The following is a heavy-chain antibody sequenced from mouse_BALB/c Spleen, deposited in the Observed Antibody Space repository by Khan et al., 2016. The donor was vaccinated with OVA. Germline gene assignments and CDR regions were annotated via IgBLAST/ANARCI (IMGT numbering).Heavy chain of an antibody. Sequence: VQLKQSGPDLVKPSQSLSLTCTVTGYSITSGYSWHWIRQFPGNRLEWMAYIHYSGSTNYNPSLTSRISITRDTSKNQFFLQLNSVTPEDTATYYCARFYYYGSSFSYWGQGTLVTVSA. J-gene: IGHJ3*01. V-gene: IGHV3-1*02. CDR3: ARFYYYGSSFSY. CDR2: IHYSGST. CDR1: GYSITSGYS. D-gene: IGHD1-1*01.